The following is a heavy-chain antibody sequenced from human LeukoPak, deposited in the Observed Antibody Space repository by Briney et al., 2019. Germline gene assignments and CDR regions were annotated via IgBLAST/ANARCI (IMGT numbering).Heavy chain of an antibody. CDR1: GFTFSSYA. CDR3: AKGYYDFWSGFIDYYYGMDV. Sequence: QTGGSLRLSLAASGFTFSSYAMSWVRQAPGKGLEWVSAISGSGGSTYYADSVKGRFTISRDNAKNSLYLQMNSLRAEDTAVYYCAKGYYDFWSGFIDYYYGMDVWGQGTTVTVSS. V-gene: IGHV3-23*01. D-gene: IGHD3-3*01. J-gene: IGHJ6*02. CDR2: ISGSGGST.